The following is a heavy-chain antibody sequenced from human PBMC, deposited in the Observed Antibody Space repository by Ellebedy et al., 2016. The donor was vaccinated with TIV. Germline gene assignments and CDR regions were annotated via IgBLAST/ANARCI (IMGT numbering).Heavy chain of an antibody. Sequence: GESLKISXAASGFTFSSYWMSWVRQAPGKGLEWVANIKQDGSEKYYVDSVKGRFTISRDNAKNSLYLQMNSLRAEDTAVYYCAKRRGQYYYDSSGYSYFDYWGQGTLVTVSS. D-gene: IGHD3-22*01. CDR2: IKQDGSEK. CDR3: AKRRGQYYYDSSGYSYFDY. J-gene: IGHJ4*02. CDR1: GFTFSSYW. V-gene: IGHV3-7*01.